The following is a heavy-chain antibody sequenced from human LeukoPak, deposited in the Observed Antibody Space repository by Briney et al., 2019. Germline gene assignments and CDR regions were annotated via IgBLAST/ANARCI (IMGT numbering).Heavy chain of an antibody. CDR2: IYPGDSET. D-gene: IGHD2-2*01. J-gene: IGHJ4*02. V-gene: IGHV5-51*01. CDR3: ARQYCGISRCYYVDY. Sequence: GESLKSSCKGSGYSFTTYWIGWVRQMPGKGLEWMGIIYPGDSETRYSPSFQGQATISVDKSISTAYLQWSNLKASDSAVYYCARQYCGISRCYYVDYWGQGTLVTVSS. CDR1: GYSFTTYW.